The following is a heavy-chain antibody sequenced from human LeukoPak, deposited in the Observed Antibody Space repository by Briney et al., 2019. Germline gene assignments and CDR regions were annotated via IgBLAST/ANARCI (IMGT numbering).Heavy chain of an antibody. V-gene: IGHV3-23*01. CDR2: IGGSGGST. CDR3: ANSGGVQRDDAY. Sequence: PGGSLRLSCAASGFTFSSYAMSWVRQAPGKGLEWVSAIGGSGGSTYYADSVKGRFTISRDNSKNTLYLQMNSLRAEDTAVYYCANSGGVQRDDAYWGQGTLVTVSS. D-gene: IGHD6-25*01. J-gene: IGHJ4*02. CDR1: GFTFSSYA.